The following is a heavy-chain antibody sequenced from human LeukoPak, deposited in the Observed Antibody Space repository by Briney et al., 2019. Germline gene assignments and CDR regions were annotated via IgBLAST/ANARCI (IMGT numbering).Heavy chain of an antibody. V-gene: IGHV4-39*02. J-gene: IGHJ4*02. CDR3: AREGDGYNYSPFYYFDY. CDR1: GGSISSRGYY. D-gene: IGHD5-24*01. Sequence: SETLSLTCTVSGGSISSRGYYWGWIRQPPGKGLEWIGSIYYGGNTYYNPSLKSRVTISVDTSKNQFSLKLSSVTAADTAVYYCAREGDGYNYSPFYYFDYWGQGTLVTVSS. CDR2: IYYGGNT.